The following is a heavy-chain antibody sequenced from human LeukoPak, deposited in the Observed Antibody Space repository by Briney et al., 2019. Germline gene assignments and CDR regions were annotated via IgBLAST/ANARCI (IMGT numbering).Heavy chain of an antibody. J-gene: IGHJ6*02. CDR1: GFTFSSYS. V-gene: IGHV3-48*01. CDR2: ISSSGNTI. D-gene: IGHD3-22*01. CDR3: ARGRYYDSSGPYGMAV. Sequence: GGSLRLSCAASGFTFSSYSMNWVRQAPGKGLEWVSYISSSGNTIYYADSVKGRFTISRDSAKNSLYLQMNSLRAEDTAVYYCARGRYYDSSGPYGMAVWGQGTTVTVSS.